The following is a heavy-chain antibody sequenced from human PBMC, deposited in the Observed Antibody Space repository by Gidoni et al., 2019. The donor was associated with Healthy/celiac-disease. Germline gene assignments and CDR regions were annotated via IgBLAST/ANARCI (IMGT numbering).Heavy chain of an antibody. CDR2: ISSSSSYI. V-gene: IGHV3-21*01. CDR3: ASRLYDILTGYSVGDY. Sequence: EVQLVESGGGLVKPGGSLRLSCAASGFPFSSYSMNGVRQAPGKGLEWVSSISSSSSYIYYADSVKGRFTISRDNAKNSLYLQMNSLRAEDTAVYYCASRLYDILTGYSVGDYWGQGTLVTVSS. D-gene: IGHD3-9*01. J-gene: IGHJ4*02. CDR1: GFPFSSYS.